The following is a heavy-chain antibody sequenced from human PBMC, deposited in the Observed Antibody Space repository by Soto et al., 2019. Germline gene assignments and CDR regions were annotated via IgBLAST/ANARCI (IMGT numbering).Heavy chain of an antibody. Sequence: SETLSLTCTVSGGSISSSSYYWGWIRQPPGKGLEWIGSIYYSGSTYYNPSLKSRVTISVDTSKNQFSLKLSSVTAADTAVYYCARIWDSGYPKDRNWFDPWGQGTLVTVSS. CDR1: GGSISSSSYY. D-gene: IGHD5-12*01. CDR3: ARIWDSGYPKDRNWFDP. J-gene: IGHJ5*02. V-gene: IGHV4-39*01. CDR2: IYYSGST.